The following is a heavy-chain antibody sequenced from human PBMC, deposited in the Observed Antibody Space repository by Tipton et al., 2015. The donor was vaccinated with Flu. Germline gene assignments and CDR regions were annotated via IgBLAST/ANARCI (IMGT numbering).Heavy chain of an antibody. J-gene: IGHJ4*02. D-gene: IGHD4-17*01. CDR1: GYSISSGFY. CDR3: ARRKTVTTRLTYFDY. Sequence: LRLSCTVSGYSISSGFYWGWIRQPPGKGLEWIGNIYHSGSTFYNPPLKSRVTISVDTSKNQFSLKLSSVTAADTAVYYCARRKTVTTRLTYFDYWGQGTLVTVSS. CDR2: IYHSGST. V-gene: IGHV4-38-2*02.